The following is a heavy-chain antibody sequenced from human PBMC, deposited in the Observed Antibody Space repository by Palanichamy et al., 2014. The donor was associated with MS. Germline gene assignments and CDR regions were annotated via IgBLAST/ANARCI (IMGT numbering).Heavy chain of an antibody. V-gene: IGHV3-7*01. CDR1: GFTFSSYW. Sequence: EVQLVESGGGLVQPGGSLRLSCVASGFTFSSYWMSWVRQAPGRGLEWVANIKQDGSEKYYGGSVKGRVTISRDNAKNSLYLQMNSLRAEDTAVYYCARARTDYGGNTRGDYWGQGTLVTVSS. J-gene: IGHJ4*02. D-gene: IGHD4-23*01. CDR2: IKQDGSEK. CDR3: ARARTDYGGNTRGDY.